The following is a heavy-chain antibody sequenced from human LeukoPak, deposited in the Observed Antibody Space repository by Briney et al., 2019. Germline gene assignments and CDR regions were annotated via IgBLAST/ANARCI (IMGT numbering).Heavy chain of an antibody. CDR1: GFTFSSYA. V-gene: IGHV3-23*01. CDR2: ISGSGGST. D-gene: IGHD3-22*01. J-gene: IGHJ3*02. CDR3: ARTSGYYDSSGYFIDAFDI. Sequence: GGSLRLSCAASGFTFSSYAMSWVRQAPGKGLEWVSAISGSGGSTYYADSVKGRFTISRGNSKNTLYLQMNSLRAEDTAVYYCARTSGYYDSSGYFIDAFDIWGQGTMVTVSS.